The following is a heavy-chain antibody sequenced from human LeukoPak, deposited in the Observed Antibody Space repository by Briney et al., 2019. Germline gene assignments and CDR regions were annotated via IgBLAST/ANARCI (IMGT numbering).Heavy chain of an antibody. Sequence: SETLSLTCTVSGGFISSYYWSWIRQPAGKGLEWIGRIYTSGSTNYNPSLTSRVTMSVGTSKNQFSLKLSSVTAADTAVYYCARELLGYCSSTSCYNSSQGYYYYMDVWGKGTTVTVSS. D-gene: IGHD2-2*02. CDR1: GGFISSYY. CDR2: IYTSGST. V-gene: IGHV4-4*07. CDR3: ARELLGYCSSTSCYNSSQGYYYYMDV. J-gene: IGHJ6*03.